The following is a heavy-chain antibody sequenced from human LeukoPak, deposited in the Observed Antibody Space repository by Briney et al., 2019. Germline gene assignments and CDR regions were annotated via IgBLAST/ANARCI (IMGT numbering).Heavy chain of an antibody. CDR1: GFTFSSYA. D-gene: IGHD6-13*01. V-gene: IGHV3-23*01. CDR3: AKAEGYSSSWSIYNWFDP. Sequence: GSLSLSCAASGFTFSSYAMSWVRQAPGKGLEWVSAISGSGGSTYYADSVKGRFTISRDNSKNTLYLQMNSLRAEDTAVYYCAKAEGYSSSWSIYNWFDPWGQGTLVTVSS. J-gene: IGHJ5*02. CDR2: ISGSGGST.